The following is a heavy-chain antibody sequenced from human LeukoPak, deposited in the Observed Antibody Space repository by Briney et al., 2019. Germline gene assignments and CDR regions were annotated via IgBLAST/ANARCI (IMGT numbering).Heavy chain of an antibody. CDR2: FDPEDGET. CDR1: GYTLTELS. Sequence: GASVKVSCKVSGYTLTELSMHWVRQAPGKGLEWMGGFDPEDGETIYAQKFQGRVTMTEDTSTDTAYMELSSLRSEDTAVYYCATLYYYDSSGYRVYYFDYWGQGTLVTVSS. CDR3: ATLYYYDSSGYRVYYFDY. D-gene: IGHD3-22*01. J-gene: IGHJ4*02. V-gene: IGHV1-24*01.